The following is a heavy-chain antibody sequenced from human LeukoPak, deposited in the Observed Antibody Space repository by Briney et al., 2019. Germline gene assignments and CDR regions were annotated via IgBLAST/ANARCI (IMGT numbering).Heavy chain of an antibody. CDR2: ISAYNGNT. J-gene: IGHJ4*02. D-gene: IGHD2-2*01. V-gene: IGHV1-18*01. CDR1: GYTFTSYG. Sequence: GSVTVSCKASGYTFTSYGINWVRQAPGQGLEWMGCISAYNGNTNYAQKLQGRFTITTDTSTSTAYMELRSLRSDDTAVYYCARTSAARLNYFDCWGQRTLVTVSS. CDR3: ARTSAARLNYFDC.